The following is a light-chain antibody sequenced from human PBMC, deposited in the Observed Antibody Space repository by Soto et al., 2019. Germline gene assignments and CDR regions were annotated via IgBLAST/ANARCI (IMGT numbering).Light chain of an antibody. CDR3: QLSDSTWT. Sequence: IVLTQSPGTLSLSPGERATPSCRASQSVSSSYLAWYQQKPGQAPRLLIYGASTRATGIPSRFSGSGSGTYFTLTISSLQPEDFATYYCQLSDSTWTFGQGTKVDIK. CDR1: QSVSSSY. V-gene: IGKV3-20*02. J-gene: IGKJ1*01. CDR2: GAS.